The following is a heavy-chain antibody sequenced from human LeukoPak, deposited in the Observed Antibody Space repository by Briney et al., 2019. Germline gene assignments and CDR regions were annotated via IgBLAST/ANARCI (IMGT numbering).Heavy chain of an antibody. D-gene: IGHD1-26*01. V-gene: IGHV1-69*10. J-gene: IGHJ6*02. Sequence: GASVKVSFKTSGGTFSSYAISWVRQAPGQGLEWMGGIIPILGIANYAQKFQGRVTITADKSTSTAYMELSSLRSEDTAVYYCARDRGWEGSGSYCCGMDVWGQGTTVTVSS. CDR2: IIPILGIA. CDR1: GGTFSSYA. CDR3: ARDRGWEGSGSYCCGMDV.